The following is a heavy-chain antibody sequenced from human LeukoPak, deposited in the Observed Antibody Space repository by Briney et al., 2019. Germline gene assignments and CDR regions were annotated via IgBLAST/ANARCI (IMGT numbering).Heavy chain of an antibody. J-gene: IGHJ4*02. D-gene: IGHD3-10*01. CDR1: GFTFDDYA. V-gene: IGHV3-9*01. CDR3: AKGYGTGSYYPFDY. Sequence: GGSLRLSCAASGFTFDDYAMHWVRQGPGTGLEWVSGIYWNSGNIDYADSVKGRFTISRDNAKNSLYLQMNSVIDEYTALYYCAKGYGTGSYYPFDYWGQGTLVTVSS. CDR2: IYWNSGNI.